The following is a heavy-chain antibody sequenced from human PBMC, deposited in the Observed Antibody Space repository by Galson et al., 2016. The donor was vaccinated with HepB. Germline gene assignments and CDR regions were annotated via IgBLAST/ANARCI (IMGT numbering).Heavy chain of an antibody. V-gene: IGHV3-48*03. J-gene: IGHJ4*02. Sequence: SLRLSCAASGITFSTSEMSWVRQAPGKGLEWVSYIRDLDGNIYYADSVKGRFTISRDYTKNSFYMQMNSLRAEDTAIYYCARGFGGSGSPGYWGQGTLVTVSS. CDR3: ARGFGGSGSPGY. D-gene: IGHD3-10*01. CDR1: GITFSTSE. CDR2: IRDLDGNI.